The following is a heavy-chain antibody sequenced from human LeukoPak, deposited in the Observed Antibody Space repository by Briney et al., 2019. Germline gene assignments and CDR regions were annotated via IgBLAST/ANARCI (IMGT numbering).Heavy chain of an antibody. CDR3: AAGYYGSGSYSSFDY. V-gene: IGHV1-58*02. CDR1: GFTFTSSA. Sequence: SVKVSCKASGFTFTSSAMQWVRQARGQRLEWIGWIVVGSGNTNYAQKFQERVTITRDMSTSTAYMELSSLRSEDTAVYYCAAGYYGSGSYSSFDYWGQGTLVTVSS. J-gene: IGHJ4*02. D-gene: IGHD3-10*01. CDR2: IVVGSGNT.